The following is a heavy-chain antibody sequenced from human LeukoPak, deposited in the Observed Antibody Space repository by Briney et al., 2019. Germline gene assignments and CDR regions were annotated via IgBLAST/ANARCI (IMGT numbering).Heavy chain of an antibody. V-gene: IGHV3-13*04. CDR2: FSTAGDT. CDR3: ARMMFHAFDI. CDR1: GFTFSSYD. D-gene: IGHD3/OR15-3a*01. J-gene: IGHJ3*02. Sequence: GGSLRLSCAASGFTFSSYDMHWVRQPTGKGLEWVSGFSTAGDTYYPGSVKGRFTISRENAKNSFYLQMNSLRAGDTAVYYCARMMFHAFDIWGQGTMVTVSS.